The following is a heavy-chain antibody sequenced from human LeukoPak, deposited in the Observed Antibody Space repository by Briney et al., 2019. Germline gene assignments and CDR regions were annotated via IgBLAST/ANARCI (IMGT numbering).Heavy chain of an antibody. V-gene: IGHV3-7*04. Sequence: GGSLRLSCAASGFTFSNCWMNWVRQTPGKGLEWVANIKEDGSEKNYVDSVKGRFTISRDNAKNSLYLHMNSLRAEDTALYYCARDALRRDDYWGQGTLVTVSS. D-gene: IGHD4-17*01. CDR2: IKEDGSEK. J-gene: IGHJ4*02. CDR3: ARDALRRDDY. CDR1: GFTFSNCW.